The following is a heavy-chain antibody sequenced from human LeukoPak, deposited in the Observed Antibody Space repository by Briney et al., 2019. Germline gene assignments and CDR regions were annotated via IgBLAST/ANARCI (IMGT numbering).Heavy chain of an antibody. CDR1: GCNFGEYA. V-gene: IGHV3-49*04. CDR2: IRSNDYGGTT. Sequence: GRSLRLSCTASGCNFGEYAMSWVRKPQGKGLEWIGFIRSNDYGGTTDYAASVKGGFIISRDDSKRVAYLQMNSLKAEDTGVYYCTPESGDYWGQGTLVTVTS. J-gene: IGHJ4*02. CDR3: TPESGDY. D-gene: IGHD1-26*01.